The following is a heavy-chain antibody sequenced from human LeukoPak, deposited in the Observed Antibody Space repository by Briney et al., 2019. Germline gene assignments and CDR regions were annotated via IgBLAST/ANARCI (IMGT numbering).Heavy chain of an antibody. CDR2: INHSIST. CDR1: GGSFSGYY. J-gene: IGHJ4*02. Sequence: PSETLSLTCAVYGGSFSGYYWSWIRQPPRKGLEWSGEINHSISTNYNPSLKSRVTISVDTSKKQFSLKLSSVPAADTAVYYCARGSRTPLRDRYFDYWGQGTLVTVSS. V-gene: IGHV4-34*01. CDR3: ARGSRTPLRDRYFDY.